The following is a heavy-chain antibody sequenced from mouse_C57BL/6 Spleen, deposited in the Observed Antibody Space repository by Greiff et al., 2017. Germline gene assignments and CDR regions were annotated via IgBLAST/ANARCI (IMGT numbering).Heavy chain of an antibody. Sequence: QVQLQQPGAELVKPGASVKLSCKASGYTFTSYWMQWVKQRPGQGLEWIGEIDPSASYTNYNQKFKGKATLTVDTSSSTAYMQLSSLTSEDSAVYYCARTYYSNYDDYWGQGTTLTVSS. CDR3: ARTYYSNYDDY. D-gene: IGHD2-5*01. V-gene: IGHV1-50*01. J-gene: IGHJ2*01. CDR1: GYTFTSYW. CDR2: IDPSASYT.